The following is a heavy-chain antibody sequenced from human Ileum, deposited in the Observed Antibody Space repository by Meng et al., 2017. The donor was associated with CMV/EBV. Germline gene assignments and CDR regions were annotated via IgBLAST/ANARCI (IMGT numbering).Heavy chain of an antibody. J-gene: IGHJ6*02. D-gene: IGHD3-3*01. V-gene: IGHV3-7*03. CDR2: IKEDGIDQ. CDR1: GFTFTSYW. CDR3: AGVSSVDLWSGHYPSGCYGMDV. Sequence: GGSLRLSCVTSGFTFTSYWMTWVRQAPGKGLEWVANIKEDGIDQDYVASVRGRFTISRDNAKNSMYMQMNNLRVDDTAVYYCAGVSSVDLWSGHYPSGCYGMDVWGQGTTVTVSS.